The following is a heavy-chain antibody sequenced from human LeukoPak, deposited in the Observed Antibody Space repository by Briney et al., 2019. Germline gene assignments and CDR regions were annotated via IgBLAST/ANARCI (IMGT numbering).Heavy chain of an antibody. CDR3: ARGRFYDSSGLKFDY. J-gene: IGHJ4*02. Sequence: ASVKVSCKASGYTFTSYYMHWVRQAPGQGLEWMGWISAYNGNTNYAQKLQGRVTMTTDTSTSTAYMELRSLRSDDTAVYYCARGRFYDSSGLKFDYWGQGTLVTVSS. D-gene: IGHD3-22*01. CDR2: ISAYNGNT. CDR1: GYTFTSYY. V-gene: IGHV1-18*04.